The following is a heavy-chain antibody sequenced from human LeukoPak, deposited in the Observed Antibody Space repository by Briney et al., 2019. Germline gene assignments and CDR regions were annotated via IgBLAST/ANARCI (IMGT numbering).Heavy chain of an antibody. CDR1: GGSISSYY. CDR3: ARDRVWSGYTAALSYGMDV. CDR2: IYYSGST. D-gene: IGHD3-3*01. J-gene: IGHJ6*02. V-gene: IGHV4-59*12. Sequence: SEALSLTCTVSGGSISSYYWSWIRQPPGKGLEWIGYIYYSGSTYYNPSLKSRVTISVDTSKNQFSLKLSSVTAADTAVYYCARDRVWSGYTAALSYGMDVWGQGTTVTVSS.